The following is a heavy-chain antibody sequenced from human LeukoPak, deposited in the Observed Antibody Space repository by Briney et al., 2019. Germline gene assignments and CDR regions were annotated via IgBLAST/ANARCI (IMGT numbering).Heavy chain of an antibody. CDR1: GFTFSSYW. CDR3: AREGWLGELDRHPVDI. Sequence: GGSLRLSCAASGFTFSSYWMSWVRQAPGKGLEWVANIKQDGSEKYYVDSVKGRFTISRDSAKNSLYLQMNSLRAEDTAVYYCAREGWLGELDRHPVDIWGQGTMVTVSS. D-gene: IGHD3-10*01. CDR2: IKQDGSEK. V-gene: IGHV3-7*01. J-gene: IGHJ3*02.